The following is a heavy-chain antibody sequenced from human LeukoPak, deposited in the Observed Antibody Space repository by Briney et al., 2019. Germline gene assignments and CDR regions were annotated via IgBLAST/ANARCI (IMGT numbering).Heavy chain of an antibody. D-gene: IGHD2-21*02. CDR3: ARGCIGDDCYAEEYGY. CDR1: GFTFSIYS. CDR2: TSSGSSTI. Sequence: PGGSLRLFCAPSGFTFSIYSMNWVRQAPGKGLECVSYTSSGSSTIYYADSVKGRLTISRDNAKISLYLQMNSLRAEDTAFYYWARGCIGDDCYAEEYGYWGQGTLVTVSS. J-gene: IGHJ4*02. V-gene: IGHV3-48*04.